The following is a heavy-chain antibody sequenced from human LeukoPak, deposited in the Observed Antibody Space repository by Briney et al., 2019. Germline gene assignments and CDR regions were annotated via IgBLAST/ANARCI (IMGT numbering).Heavy chain of an antibody. CDR3: ARVSRPLHLPMIDAFDI. D-gene: IGHD3-16*01. J-gene: IGHJ3*02. CDR1: GGTFSSYA. V-gene: IGHV1-69*06. Sequence: GASVKVSCKASGGTFSSYAISWVRQAPGQGLEWMGGIIPIFGTANYAQKFQGRVTITADKSTSTAYMELGSLRSDDTAVYYCARVSRPLHLPMIDAFDIWGQGTMVTVSS. CDR2: IIPIFGTA.